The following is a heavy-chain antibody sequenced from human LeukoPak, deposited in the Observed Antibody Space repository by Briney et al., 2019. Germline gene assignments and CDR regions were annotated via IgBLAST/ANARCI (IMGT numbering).Heavy chain of an antibody. CDR1: GGTFSSYA. Sequence: SVKVSCKASGGTFSSYAISWVRQAPGQGLEWMGGIIPIFATADYAQKFQGRVTITTDESTNTAFMELSSLRSEDTAIYYCVREGLSGTFAFWGQGTLVTVSS. CDR3: VREGLSGTFAF. V-gene: IGHV1-69*05. D-gene: IGHD1-26*01. CDR2: IIPIFATA. J-gene: IGHJ4*02.